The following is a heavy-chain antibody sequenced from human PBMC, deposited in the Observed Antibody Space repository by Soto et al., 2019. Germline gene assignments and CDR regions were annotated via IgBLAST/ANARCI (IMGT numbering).Heavy chain of an antibody. CDR3: ARAVETTAAGTPLWGMDV. V-gene: IGHV3-33*01. CDR1: GFTFSSYG. D-gene: IGHD6-13*01. Sequence: GGSLRLSCAASGFTFSSYGMHWVRQAPGKGLEWVAVIWYDGSNKYYADSVKGRFTISRDNSKNTLYLQMNSLRAEDTAVYYCARAVETTAAGTPLWGMDVWGQGTTVTVSS. CDR2: IWYDGSNK. J-gene: IGHJ6*02.